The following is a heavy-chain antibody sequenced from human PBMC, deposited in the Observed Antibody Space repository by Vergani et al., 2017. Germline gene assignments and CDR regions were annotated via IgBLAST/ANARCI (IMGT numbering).Heavy chain of an antibody. D-gene: IGHD4-17*01. CDR2: ISWNSGSI. Sequence: EVQLVESGGGLVQPGRSLRLSCAASGFTFDDYAMHWVRQAPGKGLEWVSGISWNSGSIGYADSVKGRFTISRDNAKNSLYLQMNSLRAEDTALYYCTTDSALDYGDPRPYSHAFDIWGQGTMVTVSS. CDR1: GFTFDDYA. V-gene: IGHV3-9*01. J-gene: IGHJ3*02. CDR3: TTDSALDYGDPRPYSHAFDI.